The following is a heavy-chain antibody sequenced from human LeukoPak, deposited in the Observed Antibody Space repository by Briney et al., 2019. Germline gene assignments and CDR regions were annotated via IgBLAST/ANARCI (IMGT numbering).Heavy chain of an antibody. J-gene: IGHJ4*02. CDR2: IRSKAYGGTT. CDR3: TRDSSPYSVKGY. Sequence: GSLSLSCTASGFTFGDYAMSWSRQAPGKGLEWVGFIRSKAYGGTTEYAASVKGRFTISRDDSKSIAYLQMNSLKTEDTAVYYCTRDSSPYSVKGYWGQGTLVTVSS. CDR1: GFTFGDYA. V-gene: IGHV3-49*03. D-gene: IGHD6-13*01.